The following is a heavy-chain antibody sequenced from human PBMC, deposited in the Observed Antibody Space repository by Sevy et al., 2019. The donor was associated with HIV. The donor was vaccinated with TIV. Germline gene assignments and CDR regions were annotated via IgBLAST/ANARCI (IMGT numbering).Heavy chain of an antibody. CDR3: ARDRVTYYYDSSGYYTSGYGMDV. V-gene: IGHV3-33*01. Sequence: GGSLRLSCAASGFNFSIYGMHWVRQAPGKGLEWVALIWYDGSNKYYADSVKGRFTISRDNSKNTLYLQMNSLRAEDTAVYYCARDRVTYYYDSSGYYTSGYGMDVWGQGTTVTVSS. CDR1: GFNFSIYG. CDR2: IWYDGSNK. J-gene: IGHJ6*02. D-gene: IGHD3-22*01.